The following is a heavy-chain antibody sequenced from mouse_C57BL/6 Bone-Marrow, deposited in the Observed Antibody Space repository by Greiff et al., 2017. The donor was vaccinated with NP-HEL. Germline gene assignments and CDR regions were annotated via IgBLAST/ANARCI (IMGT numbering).Heavy chain of an antibody. Sequence: QVQLQQPGAELVKPGASVKLSCKASGYTFTSYWMHWVKQRPGRGLEWIGRIDPNSGGTNYNEKFKSKATLTVDTSSSTAYMQLSSLTSEDSAVYYCARERGDKLGPYAMDYWGQGTSVTVSS. CDR3: ARERGDKLGPYAMDY. CDR1: GYTFTSYW. J-gene: IGHJ4*01. D-gene: IGHD4-1*01. V-gene: IGHV1-62-3*01. CDR2: IDPNSGGT.